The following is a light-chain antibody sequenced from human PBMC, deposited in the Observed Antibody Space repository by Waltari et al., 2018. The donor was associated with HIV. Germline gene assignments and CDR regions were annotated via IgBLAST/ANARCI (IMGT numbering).Light chain of an antibody. J-gene: IGLJ3*02. CDR2: YNN. CDR3: AAWDDSLMGV. Sequence: QSVLTQLPSASGTPGQRVTISCSGSSSNIGSNTVNWYQQLPGTSPKLLIYYNNQRPSGVPDRFSGSKSGTSASLAISGLQSEDEADYYCAAWDDSLMGVFGGGTRLTVL. CDR1: SSNIGSNT. V-gene: IGLV1-44*01.